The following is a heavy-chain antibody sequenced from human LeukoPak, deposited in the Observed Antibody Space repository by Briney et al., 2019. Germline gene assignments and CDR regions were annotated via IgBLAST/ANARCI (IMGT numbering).Heavy chain of an antibody. CDR1: GFTFSSYE. CDR3: ARDRGDSGSSDY. D-gene: IGHD3-10*01. CDR2: ISSSSSYT. Sequence: PGGSLRLSCAASGFTFSSYEMNWVRQAPGKGLEWVSYISSSSSYTINADSVKGRFTVFRDNAKNLVFLQMNRLRVEDTAVYYCARDRGDSGSSDYWGQGTLVTVSS. J-gene: IGHJ4*02. V-gene: IGHV3-48*03.